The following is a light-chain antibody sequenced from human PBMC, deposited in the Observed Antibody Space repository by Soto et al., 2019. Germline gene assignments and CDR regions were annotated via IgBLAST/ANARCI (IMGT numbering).Light chain of an antibody. CDR1: QTIFSW. Sequence: ITMTQSPSTLSASVGDRVSITCRASQTIFSWLAWYQQKPGKAPNLLIYKASSLESGVPSRYSGSGSGTEFTLPISGLQPDDFAAYYCQQYNSYPYSFGQGTKLEIK. CDR2: KAS. V-gene: IGKV1-5*03. J-gene: IGKJ2*03. CDR3: QQYNSYPYS.